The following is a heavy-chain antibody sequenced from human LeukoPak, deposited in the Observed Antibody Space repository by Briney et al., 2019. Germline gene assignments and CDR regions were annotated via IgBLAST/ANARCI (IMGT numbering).Heavy chain of an antibody. CDR2: MNPNSGNT. CDR1: GYTFTSYD. Sequence: GASVKVSCKASGYTFTSYDINWVRQATGQGLEWMGWMNPNSGNTGYAQKFQGRVTMTRNTSISTAYMELSSLRSEDTAVYYCARGPSYSSSWYYYYYYMDVWGKGTTVTVSS. J-gene: IGHJ6*03. CDR3: ARGPSYSSSWYYYYYYMDV. D-gene: IGHD6-13*01. V-gene: IGHV1-8*01.